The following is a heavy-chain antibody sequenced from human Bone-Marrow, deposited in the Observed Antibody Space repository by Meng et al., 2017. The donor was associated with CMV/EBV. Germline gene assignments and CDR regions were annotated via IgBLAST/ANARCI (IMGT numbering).Heavy chain of an antibody. CDR1: GFTFSSYS. J-gene: IGHJ4*02. CDR2: ISSSSSYI. V-gene: IGHV3-21*01. D-gene: IGHD5-24*01. Sequence: GESLKISCAASGFTFSSYSMNWVRQAPGKGLEWVSSISSSSSYIYYADSVKGRFTISRDNAKNSLYLQMNSLRAEDTAVYYCARDLVGYNTIDYLGQGTLVTVSS. CDR3: ARDLVGYNTIDY.